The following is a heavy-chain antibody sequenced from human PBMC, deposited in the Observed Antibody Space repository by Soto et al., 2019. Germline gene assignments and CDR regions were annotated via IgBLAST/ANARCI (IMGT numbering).Heavy chain of an antibody. Sequence: GGSLRLSCAASGFTFSDYYMSWIRQAPGKGLEWVSYISSSGSTIYYADSVKGRFTISRDNAKNSLYLQMNSLRAEDTAVYYCARGTDIVVVPAAIRSDWFDPWGQGTLVTVSS. CDR2: ISSSGSTI. CDR3: ARGTDIVVVPAAIRSDWFDP. CDR1: GFTFSDYY. D-gene: IGHD2-2*02. J-gene: IGHJ5*02. V-gene: IGHV3-11*01.